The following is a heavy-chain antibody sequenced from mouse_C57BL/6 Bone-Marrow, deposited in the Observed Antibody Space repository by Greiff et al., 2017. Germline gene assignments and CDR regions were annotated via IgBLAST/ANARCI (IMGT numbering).Heavy chain of an antibody. CDR3: TRGDSSGYDYAMDY. Sequence: VQLQQSGTVLARPGASVKMSCKTSGYTFTSYWMHWVKQRPGPGMEWIGALYPGNSDTSYNQKFQGKANLTAVTSASTAYMELSILTNEDSAVYYGTRGDSSGYDYAMDYWGQGTSVTVSS. CDR2: LYPGNSDT. V-gene: IGHV1-5*01. D-gene: IGHD3-2*02. J-gene: IGHJ4*01. CDR1: GYTFTSYW.